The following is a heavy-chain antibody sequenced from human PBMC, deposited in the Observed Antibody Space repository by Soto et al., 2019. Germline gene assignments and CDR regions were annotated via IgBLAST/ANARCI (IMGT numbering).Heavy chain of an antibody. CDR3: ARAGYFDWLLSNNFNY. CDR1: GFTFSSYS. J-gene: IGHJ4*02. Sequence: EVQLVESGGGLVQPGGSLRLSCAASGFTFSSYSMNWVRQAPGKGLEWVSYISSSSSTIYYADSVKGRFTISRDNAKNSLYLQKNSLRDEDTAVYYCARAGYFDWLLSNNFNYWGQGTLVTVSS. D-gene: IGHD3-9*01. CDR2: ISSSSSTI. V-gene: IGHV3-48*02.